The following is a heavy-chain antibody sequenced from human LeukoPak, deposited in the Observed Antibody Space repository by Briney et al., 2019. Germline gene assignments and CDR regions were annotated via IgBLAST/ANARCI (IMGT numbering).Heavy chain of an antibody. CDR3: AKDRGLEGNY. V-gene: IGHV3-23*01. CDR2: ISGSGGST. Sequence: GGSLRLSCAASGFTFGSYAMSWVRQAPGKGLEWVSAISGSGGSTYYADSVKGRFTISRDNSKNTLYLQTNSLRAEDTAVYYCAKDRGLEGNYWGQGTLVTVSS. J-gene: IGHJ4*02. CDR1: GFTFGSYA.